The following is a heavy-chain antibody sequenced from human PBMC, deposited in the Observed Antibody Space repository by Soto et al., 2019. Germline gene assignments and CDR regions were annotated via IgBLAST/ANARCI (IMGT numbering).Heavy chain of an antibody. D-gene: IGHD3-22*01. Sequence: GVSLRLSCAASGFTFSSYSMNWVRQAPGKGLEWVSSISSSSSYIYYADSVKGRFTISRDNAKNSLYLQMNSLRAEDTAVYYCARGDSSGPPFDYWGQGTLVTVSS. CDR3: ARGDSSGPPFDY. J-gene: IGHJ4*02. CDR2: ISSSSSYI. V-gene: IGHV3-21*01. CDR1: GFTFSSYS.